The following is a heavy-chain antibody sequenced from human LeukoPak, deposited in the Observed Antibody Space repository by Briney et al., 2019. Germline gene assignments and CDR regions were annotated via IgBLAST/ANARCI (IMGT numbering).Heavy chain of an antibody. CDR1: GGSISGSSYY. CDR2: IYYSGST. Sequence: SETLSLTCTVSGGSISGSSYYWGWIRQPPGKGLEWIGNIYYSGSTYYNPSLKSRVTISVDTSKNQFSLKLTSVTAADTAVYYCARGMWEPNFDYWGPGTLVTVSS. V-gene: IGHV4-39*07. J-gene: IGHJ4*02. D-gene: IGHD1-26*01. CDR3: ARGMWEPNFDY.